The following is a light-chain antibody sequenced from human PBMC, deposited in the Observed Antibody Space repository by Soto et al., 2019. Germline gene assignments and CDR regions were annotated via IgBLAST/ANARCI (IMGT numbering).Light chain of an antibody. CDR2: GAS. CDR3: HHYGTSPPT. V-gene: IGKV3-20*01. CDR1: QSVSSN. J-gene: IGKJ1*01. Sequence: DIVLTQSPATLSLSPGERATLSCRASQSVSSNLAWYQQKPGQAPRLLIAGASSRATGIPDRFSGSGSGTDFTLTISRLEPEDFAVFYCHHYGTSPPTFGQGTKVDIK.